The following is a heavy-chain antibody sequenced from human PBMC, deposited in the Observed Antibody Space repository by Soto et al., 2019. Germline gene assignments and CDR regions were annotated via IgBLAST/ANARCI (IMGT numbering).Heavy chain of an antibody. CDR2: IYYSGST. CDR1: RGSISSGTNY. J-gene: IGHJ4*02. Sequence: NPSETLSLTCTVSRGSISSGTNYWAWIRQPPGRGLEWIANIYYSGSTFYNPSLKSRVTISLDTSKNQFSLKLRSVTAADTAVYYCARESEDLTSNFYYWGQGTLVTVSS. CDR3: ARESEDLTSNFYY. V-gene: IGHV4-39*02.